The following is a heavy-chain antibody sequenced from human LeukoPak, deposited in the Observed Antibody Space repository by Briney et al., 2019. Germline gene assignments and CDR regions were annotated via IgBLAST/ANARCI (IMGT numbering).Heavy chain of an antibody. CDR1: GYTFTGYY. D-gene: IGHD6-13*01. V-gene: IGHV1-2*02. CDR3: ARGGSSSWDDAFDI. J-gene: IGHJ3*02. Sequence: ASVNVSCKASGYTFTGYYMHWVRPAPGQGLEWMGWINPNSGGTNYAQKFQGRVTMTRDTSISTAYMELSRLRSDDTAVYYCARGGSSSWDDAFDIWGQGTMVTVSS. CDR2: INPNSGGT.